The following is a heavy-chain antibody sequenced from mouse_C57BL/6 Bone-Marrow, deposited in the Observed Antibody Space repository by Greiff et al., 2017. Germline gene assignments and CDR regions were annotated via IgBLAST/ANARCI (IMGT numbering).Heavy chain of an antibody. D-gene: IGHD1-1*01. CDR1: GYSFTSYW. CDR3: AAIYYYGSSSYYYAMDY. CDR2: IDPSDSYT. Sequence: QVQLQQPGAELVMPWASVYLSCKASGYSFTSYWVHWVQQRPGQGLEWLGEIDPSDSYTNYNEMFTGKSTFTVDKSSHTAYMQLSSLTSEDSAVYYCAAIYYYGSSSYYYAMDYWGQGTSVTVSS. J-gene: IGHJ4*01. V-gene: IGHV1-69*01.